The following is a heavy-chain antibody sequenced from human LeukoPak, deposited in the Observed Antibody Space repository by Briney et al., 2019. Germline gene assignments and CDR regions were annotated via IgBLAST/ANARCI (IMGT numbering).Heavy chain of an antibody. CDR1: GYTFTSYY. V-gene: IGHV1-46*01. CDR2: INPSGGST. Sequence: ASEKVSCKASGYTFTSYYMHWARQAPGQGLERMGIINPSGGSTSYAQKFQGRVAMTRDTSTSTVYMDLSSLRSEDTAVYYCARAVGYQLPFDYWGQGTLVTVSS. CDR3: ARAVGYQLPFDY. D-gene: IGHD2-2*01. J-gene: IGHJ4*02.